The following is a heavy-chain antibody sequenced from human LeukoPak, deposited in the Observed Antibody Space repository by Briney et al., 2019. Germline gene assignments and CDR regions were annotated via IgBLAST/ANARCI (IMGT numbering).Heavy chain of an antibody. CDR2: IYYSGST. J-gene: IGHJ3*02. CDR1: GGSISSGGYS. CDR3: ARNDLYDSSAGAFDI. V-gene: IGHV4-31*03. Sequence: PSQTLSLTCTVSGGSISSGGYSWSWLRQHPGKGLEWIGYIYYSGSTYYNPSLKSRVTISVDTSKNQFSLKLSSVTAADTAVYYCARNDLYDSSAGAFDIWGQGTMVTVSS. D-gene: IGHD3-22*01.